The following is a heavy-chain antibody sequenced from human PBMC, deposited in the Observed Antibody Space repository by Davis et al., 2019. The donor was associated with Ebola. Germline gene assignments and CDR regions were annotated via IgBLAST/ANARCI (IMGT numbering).Heavy chain of an antibody. V-gene: IGHV4-34*01. CDR1: GGSISSYY. Sequence: MPSETLSLTCTVSGGSISSYYWSWIRQPPGKGLEWIGEINHSGSTNYNPSLKSRVTISVDTSKNQFSLKLSSMTAADTAVYYCARGTTVIYYYYYGMDVWGQGTTVTVSS. CDR2: INHSGST. J-gene: IGHJ6*02. CDR3: ARGTTVIYYYYYGMDV. D-gene: IGHD4-17*01.